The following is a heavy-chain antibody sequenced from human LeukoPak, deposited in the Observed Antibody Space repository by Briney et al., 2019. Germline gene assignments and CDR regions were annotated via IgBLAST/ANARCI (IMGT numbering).Heavy chain of an antibody. CDR2: ISAYNGNT. CDR1: GYTFTSYG. J-gene: IGHJ2*01. V-gene: IGHV1-18*01. D-gene: IGHD3-22*01. Sequence: ASVKVSCKASGYTFTSYGISWVRQAPGQGLEWMGWISAYNGNTNYAQKLQGRVTMTTDTSTSTAYMELRSLRSDDTAVYYCARDTYYYDSSDYSYWYFDLWGRGTLVTVSS. CDR3: ARDTYYYDSSDYSYWYFDL.